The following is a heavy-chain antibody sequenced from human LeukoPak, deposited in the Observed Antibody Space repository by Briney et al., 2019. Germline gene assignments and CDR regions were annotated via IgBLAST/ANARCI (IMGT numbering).Heavy chain of an antibody. J-gene: IGHJ6*02. D-gene: IGHD4-17*01. CDR2: ISYDGSNK. Sequence: GGSLRLSCAASGFTFSSYWMSWVRQAPGKGLEWVAVISYDGSNKYYADSVKGRFTTSRDNSKNTLYLQMNSLRAEDTAVYYCAKDTTAGNYYYYGMDVWGQGTTVTVSS. CDR1: GFTFSSYW. CDR3: AKDTTAGNYYYYGMDV. V-gene: IGHV3-30*18.